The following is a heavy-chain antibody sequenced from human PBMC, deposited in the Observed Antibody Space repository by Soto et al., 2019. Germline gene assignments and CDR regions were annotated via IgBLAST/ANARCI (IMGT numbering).Heavy chain of an antibody. Sequence: QVPLVESGGGVVQPGRSLRLSCAASGFTFSSYAMHWVRQAPGKGLEWVAVISYDGGIKYYADSVKGRFTISRDNSKNTRYLQINSLGGEDTAVYCWARPDYGSGSYPDYWGQGTLVTVSS. D-gene: IGHD3-10*01. CDR3: ARPDYGSGSYPDY. CDR1: GFTFSSYA. J-gene: IGHJ4*02. V-gene: IGHV3-30-3*01. CDR2: ISYDGGIK.